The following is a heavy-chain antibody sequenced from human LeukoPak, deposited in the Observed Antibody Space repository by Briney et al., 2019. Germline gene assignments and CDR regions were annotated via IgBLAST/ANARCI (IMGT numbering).Heavy chain of an antibody. J-gene: IGHJ6*03. CDR3: AKDLSKQHLVGRGGGGYYYYMDV. V-gene: IGHV3-21*04. D-gene: IGHD6-13*01. CDR2: ISSSSSYI. Sequence: GGSLRLSCAASGFTFSSYSMNWVRQAPGNGLEWVSSISSSSSYIYYADSVKGRFTISRDNAKNSLYLQMNSLRAEDTAVYYCAKDLSKQHLVGRGGGGYYYYMDVWGKGTTVTISS. CDR1: GFTFSSYS.